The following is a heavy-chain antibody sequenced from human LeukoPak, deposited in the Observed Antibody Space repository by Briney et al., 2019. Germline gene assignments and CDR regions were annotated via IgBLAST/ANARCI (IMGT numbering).Heavy chain of an antibody. J-gene: IGHJ6*02. V-gene: IGHV1-18*01. CDR3: AREGYSSSWYHSLDYYYGMDV. CDR2: ISAYNGNT. Sequence: ASVKVSCKASGYTFTSYGISWVRQAPGQGLEWMGWISAYNGNTNYAQKLQGRVTMTRDTSTGTVYMELSSLRSEDTAVYYCAREGYSSSWYHSLDYYYGMDVWGQGTTVTVSS. D-gene: IGHD6-13*01. CDR1: GYTFTSYG.